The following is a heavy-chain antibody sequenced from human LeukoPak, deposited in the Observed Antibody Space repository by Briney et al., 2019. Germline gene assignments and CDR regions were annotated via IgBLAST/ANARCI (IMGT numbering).Heavy chain of an antibody. V-gene: IGHV3-53*01. J-gene: IGHJ3*02. CDR1: GFGVSDNY. CDR3: AKDRQVDAFDI. CDR2: IYSDGST. Sequence: GSLRLSCAASGFGVSDNYMSWVRQAPGKGLEWVSLIYSDGSTYYADSVKGRFTISRDNSKNTLYLQMNSLRAEDTAVYYCAKDRQVDAFDIWGQGTMVTVSS.